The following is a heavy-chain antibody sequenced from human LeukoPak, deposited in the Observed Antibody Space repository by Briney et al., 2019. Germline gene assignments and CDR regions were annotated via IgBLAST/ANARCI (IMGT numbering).Heavy chain of an antibody. D-gene: IGHD2-2*01. V-gene: IGHV3-30*18. J-gene: IGHJ4*02. CDR2: ISCDGSNK. CDR1: GFTPTYFV. Sequence: GGSLRLACAPSGFTPTYFVMHWVRPAPDKVLEWVAVISCDGSNKYYAGSVKGRFTISRDNSKNTLSLQMNSLRTEDTAVYSCAKGIVRTSAGGFDYWGQGTLVTVSS. CDR3: AKGIVRTSAGGFDY.